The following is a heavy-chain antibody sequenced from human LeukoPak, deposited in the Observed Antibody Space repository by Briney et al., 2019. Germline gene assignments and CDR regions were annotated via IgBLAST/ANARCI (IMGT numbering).Heavy chain of an antibody. CDR1: GFTFSSYA. D-gene: IGHD2-2*01. Sequence: GSLRLSCAASGFTFSSYAMTWVRQAPGKGLERVSAISGSGVSTYYADSVKGRFTISRDNSKNTLYLQMSSLRAEDTAVYYCAKDYRYCTSTSCYGDDAFDIWGQGTMVTVSS. CDR3: AKDYRYCTSTSCYGDDAFDI. V-gene: IGHV3-23*01. CDR2: ISGSGVST. J-gene: IGHJ3*02.